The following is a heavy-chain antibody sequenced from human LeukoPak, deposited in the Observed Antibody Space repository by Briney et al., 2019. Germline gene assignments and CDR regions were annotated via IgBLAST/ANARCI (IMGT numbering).Heavy chain of an antibody. CDR3: ARGLSFFDY. Sequence: SETLSLTCAVYSGSFSAYSWSWIRQPPGTGLEWIGEINHGGIANYNPSLRSRVTISVDTSTNQFSLGLSSVTAADTAVYYCARGLSFFDYWGQGTLVTVSS. V-gene: IGHV4-34*01. D-gene: IGHD3-16*01. J-gene: IGHJ4*02. CDR2: INHGGIA. CDR1: SGSFSAYS.